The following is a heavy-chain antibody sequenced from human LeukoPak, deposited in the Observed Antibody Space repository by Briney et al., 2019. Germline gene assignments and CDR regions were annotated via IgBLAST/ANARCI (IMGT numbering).Heavy chain of an antibody. CDR1: GFTFSSYD. V-gene: IGHV3-30*02. D-gene: IGHD5/OR15-5a*01. J-gene: IGHJ6*02. CDR2: IRYDGSNK. Sequence: GGSLRLSCAASGFTFSSYDMHWVRQAPGKGLEWVAFIRYDGSNKYYADSVKGRFTISRDNSKNTLYLQMNSLRAEDTAIYYCARDSNVFYGMDVWGQGTTVAVSS. CDR3: ARDSNVFYGMDV.